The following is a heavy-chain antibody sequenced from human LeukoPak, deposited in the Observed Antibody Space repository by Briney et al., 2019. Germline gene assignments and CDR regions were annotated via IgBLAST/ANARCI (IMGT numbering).Heavy chain of an antibody. CDR2: IGSSGRTI. CDR1: GFTFSSYS. CDR3: AVAYYYGSGDAFDI. Sequence: GGSLRLSCAASGFTFSSYSMNWVRQAPGKGLEWVSYIGSSGRTIYYADSVQGRFTISRDNAKNSLYLQMNSLRAEDTAVYYCAVAYYYGSGDAFDIWGQGTKVTVSS. V-gene: IGHV3-48*04. D-gene: IGHD3-10*01. J-gene: IGHJ3*02.